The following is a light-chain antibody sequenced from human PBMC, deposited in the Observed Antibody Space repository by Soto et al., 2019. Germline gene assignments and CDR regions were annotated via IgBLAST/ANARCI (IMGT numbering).Light chain of an antibody. CDR3: QQYYNWPPTWK. CDR2: GAS. CDR1: QIINSN. V-gene: IGKV3-15*01. Sequence: EKVMPQSPATLSVSLGQRATLSGRSTQIINSNLAWYQQKFGQAPRLLIYGASTRATGIPARFSGSGSGTEFTLTISSLQSEDVAVYYCQQYYNWPPTWKFGQWT. J-gene: IGKJ1*01.